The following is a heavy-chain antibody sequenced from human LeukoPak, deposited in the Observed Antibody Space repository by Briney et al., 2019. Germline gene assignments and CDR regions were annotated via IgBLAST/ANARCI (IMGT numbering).Heavy chain of an antibody. J-gene: IGHJ3*01. V-gene: IGHV4-34*01. CDR3: ARETEKQWQY. Sequence: SETLSLTCAVYGGSFSGCYWSWIRQPPGKGLEWIGEINHSGSTNYNPSLKSRVTMSVDTSKNQFSLRLSSVTAADTAVYYCARETEKQWQYWGQGTTVSVSS. D-gene: IGHD6-19*01. CDR2: INHSGST. CDR1: GGSFSGCY.